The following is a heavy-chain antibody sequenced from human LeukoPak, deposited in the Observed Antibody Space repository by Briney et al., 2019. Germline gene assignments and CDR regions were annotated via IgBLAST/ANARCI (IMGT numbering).Heavy chain of an antibody. Sequence: GGSLRLSCAASGFTFNNYWIHWVRQAPGKGLVWVSFVNNDGTVTDYAGSVKGRFTMSRDNAKNMLYLQMNSLRAEDTAIYYCARGGLAGATPDYWRQGALVTVSS. V-gene: IGHV3-74*01. CDR3: ARGGLAGATPDY. CDR2: VNNDGTVT. CDR1: GFTFNNYW. J-gene: IGHJ4*02. D-gene: IGHD1-26*01.